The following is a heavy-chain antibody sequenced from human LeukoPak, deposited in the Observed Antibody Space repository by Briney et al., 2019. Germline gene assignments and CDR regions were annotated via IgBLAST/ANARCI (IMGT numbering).Heavy chain of an antibody. V-gene: IGHV1-8*02. CDR3: TRSVRNGHIDY. CDR1: VYTFSSYG. D-gene: IGHD2-8*01. CDR2: INPNYDNT. Sequence: ASVTVSFKSSVYTFSSYGSSWVGQTPGQGGEWMGWINPNYDNTGYAQKFQGRVTMTRATSISTAYMELSSLTSEDSAVYYCTRSVRNGHIDYWGQGTLVTASS. J-gene: IGHJ4*02.